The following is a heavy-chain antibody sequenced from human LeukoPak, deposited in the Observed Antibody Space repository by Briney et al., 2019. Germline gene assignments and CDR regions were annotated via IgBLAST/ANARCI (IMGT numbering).Heavy chain of an antibody. J-gene: IGHJ5*02. D-gene: IGHD3-22*01. CDR3: ARGVRENYYDSSGYYTSDWFDP. CDR2: ISSSSSYT. CDR1: GFTFSDYY. V-gene: IGHV3-11*05. Sequence: PGGSLRLSCAASGFTFSDYYMSWIRQAPGKGLEWVSYISSSSSYTDYADPVKGRFTISRDNAKNSLYLQMNSLRAEDTAVYYCARGVRENYYDSSGYYTSDWFDPWGQGTLVTVSS.